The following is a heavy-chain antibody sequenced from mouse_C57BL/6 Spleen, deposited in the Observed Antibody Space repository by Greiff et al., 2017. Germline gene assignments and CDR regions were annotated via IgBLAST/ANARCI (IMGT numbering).Heavy chain of an antibody. CDR3: ARDYGSRFAY. J-gene: IGHJ3*01. Sequence: QVQLQQSGAELVRPGASVKLSCKASGYTFTDYYINWVKQRPGQGLEWIARIYPGSGNTYYNEKFKGKATLTAEKSSSTAYMQLSSLTSEDSAGYFCARDYGSRFAYWGQGTLVTVSA. V-gene: IGHV1-76*01. CDR2: IYPGSGNT. CDR1: GYTFTDYY. D-gene: IGHD1-1*01.